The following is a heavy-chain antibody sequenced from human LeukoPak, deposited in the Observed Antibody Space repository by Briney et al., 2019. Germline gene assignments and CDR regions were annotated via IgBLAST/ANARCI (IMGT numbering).Heavy chain of an antibody. D-gene: IGHD6-19*01. CDR3: ARVRIAQWLVPGGASDP. J-gene: IGHJ5*02. CDR1: GYTLTELS. Sequence: ASVKVSCKASGYTLTELSMHWVRQAPGKGLEWMGGFDPEDGETIYAQKLQGRVTMTTDTSTSTAYMELRSLRSDDTAVYYCARVRIAQWLVPGGASDPWGQGTLVTVSS. V-gene: IGHV1-24*01. CDR2: FDPEDGET.